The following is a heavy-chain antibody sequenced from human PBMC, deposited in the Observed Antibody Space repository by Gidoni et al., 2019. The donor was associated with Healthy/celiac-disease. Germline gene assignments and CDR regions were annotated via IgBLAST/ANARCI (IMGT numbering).Heavy chain of an antibody. CDR3: ARGGSSSWYDYFDY. V-gene: IGHV4-61*02. CDR2: IYTSGST. Sequence: QVQLQESGPGLVKPSQTLSLPCTVSGGSISSGSYYWSWIRQPAGKGLEWIGRIYTSGSTNYNPSLKSRVTISVDTSKNQFSLKLSSVTAADTAVYYCARGGSSSWYDYFDYWGQGTLVTVSS. J-gene: IGHJ4*02. CDR1: GGSISSGSYY. D-gene: IGHD6-13*01.